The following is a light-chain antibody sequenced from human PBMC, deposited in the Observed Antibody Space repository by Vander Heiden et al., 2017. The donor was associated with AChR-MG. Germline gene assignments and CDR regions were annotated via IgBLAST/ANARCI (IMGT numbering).Light chain of an antibody. CDR2: RTS. Sequence: DIQMTQSPSTLSASVGDRVTITCRASQNINGWLAWYQQIPGKAPKLLIYRTSNLNSGVPSRFSASGSGTEFTLTITSLQPDDFATYFCQHYNNYPWTFGQGTKVEIK. J-gene: IGKJ1*01. V-gene: IGKV1-5*03. CDR1: QNINGW. CDR3: QHYNNYPWT.